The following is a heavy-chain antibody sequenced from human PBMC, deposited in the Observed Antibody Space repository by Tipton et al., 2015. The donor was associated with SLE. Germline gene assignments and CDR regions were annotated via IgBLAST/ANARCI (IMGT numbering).Heavy chain of an antibody. V-gene: IGHV4-34*01. Sequence: TLSLTCAVYGGSFSGYSWSWIRQTPGMGLEWIGEIDHGGNTNYNPSLKSRVTISVDTSKNQFSLKLSSVTAADTAVYYCAREGSSWYYFDYWGQGTLVTVSS. CDR2: IDHGGNT. J-gene: IGHJ4*02. D-gene: IGHD6-13*01. CDR3: AREGSSWYYFDY. CDR1: GGSFSGYS.